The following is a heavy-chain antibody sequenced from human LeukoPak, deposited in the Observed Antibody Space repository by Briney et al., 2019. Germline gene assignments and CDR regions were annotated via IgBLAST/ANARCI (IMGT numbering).Heavy chain of an antibody. D-gene: IGHD2-15*01. J-gene: IGHJ6*03. CDR1: GFTFSSYA. Sequence: PGGSLRLSCAASGFTFSSYAMSWVRQAPGKGLEWVSGINWNGDSTAYADSVKGRFTVSRDHAKNSLYLQMNSLRAEDTALYSCARRFCSTGSCYYYMDVWGKGTTVTVSS. CDR2: INWNGDST. CDR3: ARRFCSTGSCYYYMDV. V-gene: IGHV3-20*04.